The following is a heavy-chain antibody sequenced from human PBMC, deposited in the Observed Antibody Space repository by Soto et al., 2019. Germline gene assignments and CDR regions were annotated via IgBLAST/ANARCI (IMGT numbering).Heavy chain of an antibody. CDR2: IYYSGST. CDR1: GGCISSGGYY. Sequence: QVQLQESGPGLVKPSQTLSLTCTVSGGCISSGGYYWSWIRQHPGKGLEWIGYIYYSGSTYYNPSLKSGVTISVDSSKNQFSLKLSSVTAADTAVYYCAREGRTIFGDLDYYMDVWGKGTTVTLSS. CDR3: AREGRTIFGDLDYYMDV. J-gene: IGHJ6*03. V-gene: IGHV4-31*03. D-gene: IGHD3-3*01.